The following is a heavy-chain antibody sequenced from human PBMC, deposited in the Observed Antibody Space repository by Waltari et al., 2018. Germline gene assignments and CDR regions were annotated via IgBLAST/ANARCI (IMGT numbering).Heavy chain of an antibody. Sequence: EVQLVETGGGLIQPGGSLRLSCAVSGFSVSSNHVTWVREVPGKGLEGGSFIYNHCRTYVADSVKGRFPISRDSSKNTVLLQIDMLRVDDTAVYYCAAYGGYSYWGQGTLVTVSS. CDR2: IYNHCRT. CDR3: AAYGGYSY. CDR1: GFSVSSNH. J-gene: IGHJ4*02. D-gene: IGHD3-22*01. V-gene: IGHV3-53*05.